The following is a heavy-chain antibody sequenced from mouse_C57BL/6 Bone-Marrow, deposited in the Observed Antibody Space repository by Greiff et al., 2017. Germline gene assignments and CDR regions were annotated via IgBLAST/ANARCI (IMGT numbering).Heavy chain of an antibody. V-gene: IGHV1-26*01. CDR1: GYTFTDYY. D-gene: IGHD2-4*01. J-gene: IGHJ3*01. Sequence: EVQLQQSGPELVKPGASVKISCKASGYTFTDYYMNWVKQSHGKSLEWIGDINPNNGGTSYNQKFKGKATLTVDKSSSTAYMELRSLTSEDSAVYYCARWGDYAWFAYWGQGTLVTVSA. CDR2: INPNNGGT. CDR3: ARWGDYAWFAY.